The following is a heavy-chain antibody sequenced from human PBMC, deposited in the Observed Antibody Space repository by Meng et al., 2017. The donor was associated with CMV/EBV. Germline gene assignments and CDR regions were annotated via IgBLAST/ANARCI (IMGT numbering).Heavy chain of an antibody. CDR1: GFTFSSYW. D-gene: IGHD3-3*01. J-gene: IGHJ6*02. CDR3: ARDCRVTIFGSYYYVMDV. Sequence: GESLKIPCAASGFTFSSYWMHWVRQAPGKGLVWVSRINSDGSSTSYADSVKGRFTISRDNAKNSLYLQMNSLRAEDTAVYYCARDCRVTIFGSYYYVMDVWGQGTTVTVSS. V-gene: IGHV3-74*01. CDR2: INSDGSST.